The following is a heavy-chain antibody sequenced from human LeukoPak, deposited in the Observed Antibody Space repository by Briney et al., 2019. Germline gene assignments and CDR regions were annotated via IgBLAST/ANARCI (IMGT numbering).Heavy chain of an antibody. Sequence: GGSHRLSCAASGFTVSSNYMSWVRQAPGKGLEWVSVIYSGGSTYYADSVKGGFTISRDNSKNTLNLQMNSLRAEDTAVYYCARYLRRDGRNVASLGFDIWGQGRMSTVSS. J-gene: IGHJ3*02. V-gene: IGHV3-66*01. CDR2: IYSGGST. CDR3: ARYLRRDGRNVASLGFDI. CDR1: GFTVSSNY. D-gene: IGHD5-24*01.